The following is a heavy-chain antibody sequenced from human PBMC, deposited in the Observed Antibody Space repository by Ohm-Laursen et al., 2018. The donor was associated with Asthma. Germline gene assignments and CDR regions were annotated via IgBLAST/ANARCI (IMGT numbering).Heavy chain of an antibody. Sequence: SLRLSCTASGFIFSDYDMHWVRQAPGKGLEWVAIISSAETYKNYANSVKGRFTISKDNSKNTLYLQMNSLRAEDTAVYYCAKAYGEAFDIWGQGTMVTVSS. J-gene: IGHJ3*02. CDR3: AKAYGEAFDI. CDR1: GFIFSDYD. V-gene: IGHV3-30*18. D-gene: IGHD4-17*01. CDR2: ISSAETYK.